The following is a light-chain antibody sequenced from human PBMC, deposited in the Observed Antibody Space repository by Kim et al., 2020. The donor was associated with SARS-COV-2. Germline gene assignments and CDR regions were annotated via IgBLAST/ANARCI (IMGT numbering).Light chain of an antibody. CDR2: GAS. CDR1: QSVSSNS. CDR3: QQYGSSPCT. Sequence: LSPGDRPTLSCWASQSVSSNSLAWYQQKPGQAPRLLIYGASSRATGIPDRFTGGGSGTDFTLTISRLEPEDFAVYYCQQYGSSPCTFGQGTKLEI. J-gene: IGKJ2*02. V-gene: IGKV3-20*01.